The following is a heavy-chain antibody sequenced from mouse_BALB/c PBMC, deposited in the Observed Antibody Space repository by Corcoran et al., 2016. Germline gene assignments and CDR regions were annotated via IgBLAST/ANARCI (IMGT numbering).Heavy chain of an antibody. CDR2: ISYDGSN. J-gene: IGHJ2*01. CDR3: AREWDCFDY. Sequence: DVQLQESGPGLVKPSQSLSLTCSVTGYSITSGYYWNWIRQFPGNKLEWMGYISYDGSNNYNPSLKNRISITRDTSKNQFFLKLNSVTTEDTATYYCAREWDCFDYWGQGTTLTVSS. V-gene: IGHV3-6*02. CDR1: GYSITSGYY.